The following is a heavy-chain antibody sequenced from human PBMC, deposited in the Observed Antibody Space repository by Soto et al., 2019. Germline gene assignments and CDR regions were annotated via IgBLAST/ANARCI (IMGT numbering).Heavy chain of an antibody. CDR1: GFTFSSYW. J-gene: IGHJ4*02. V-gene: IGHV3-7*01. Sequence: GGSLRLSCAASGFTFSSYWMSWVRQAPGKGLEWVANIKQDGSEKYYVDSVKGRFTISRDNAKNSLYLQMNSLRAEDTAVYYCARDDAGYCSGGSCHHLADYWGQGTLVTVSS. CDR3: ARDDAGYCSGGSCHHLADY. CDR2: IKQDGSEK. D-gene: IGHD2-15*01.